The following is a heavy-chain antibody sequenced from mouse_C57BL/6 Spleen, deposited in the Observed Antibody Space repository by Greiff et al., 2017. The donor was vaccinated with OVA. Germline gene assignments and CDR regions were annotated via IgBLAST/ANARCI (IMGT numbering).Heavy chain of an antibody. CDR2: IYPGDGDT. Sequence: QVQLKQSGPELVKPGASVKISCKASGYAFSSSWMNWVKQRPGKGLEWIGRIYPGDGDTNYNGKFKGKATLTADKSSSTAYMQLSSLTSEDSAVYFCAGITTVVATDYAMDYRGQGTSVTVSS. CDR1: GYAFSSSW. J-gene: IGHJ4*01. V-gene: IGHV1-82*01. D-gene: IGHD1-1*01. CDR3: AGITTVVATDYAMDY.